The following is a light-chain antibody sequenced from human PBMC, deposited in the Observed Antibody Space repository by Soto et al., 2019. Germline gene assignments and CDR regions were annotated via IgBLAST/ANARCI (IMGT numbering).Light chain of an antibody. J-gene: IGKJ1*01. CDR1: QSVSDS. V-gene: IGKV1-5*01. Sequence: DIQMTQSPSTLSASVGDTVTITCRASQSVSDSLAWYQVKPGEAPKLLIFDVSNLETGVPSRFSGSGSGTEFSLTIRGLQPDDFAPYYCQKYDYSRTFVQGTKVDIK. CDR2: DVS. CDR3: QKYDYSRT.